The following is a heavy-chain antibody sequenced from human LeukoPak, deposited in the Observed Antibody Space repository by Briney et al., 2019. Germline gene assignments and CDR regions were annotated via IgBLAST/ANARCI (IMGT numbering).Heavy chain of an antibody. Sequence: SETLSLTCTVSGGSISSGSYYWGWIRQPAGKGLEWIGRIYTSGSTNYNPSLKSRVTITVDTSKNQFSLKLSSVTAADTAVYYCARDRFDYVWGSYRSRFDYWGQGTLVTVSS. V-gene: IGHV4-61*02. D-gene: IGHD3-16*02. CDR2: IYTSGST. CDR1: GGSISSGSYY. J-gene: IGHJ4*02. CDR3: ARDRFDYVWGSYRSRFDY.